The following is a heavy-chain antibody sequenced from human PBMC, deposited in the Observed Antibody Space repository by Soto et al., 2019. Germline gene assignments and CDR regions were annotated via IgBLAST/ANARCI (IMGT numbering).Heavy chain of an antibody. V-gene: IGHV3-11*06. CDR3: ARSGDNYNRLDY. Sequence: GGSLRLSCEGSGFTFSDYYISWIRQAQGKGLECISYSSNSGTFSRYADSVKGRFSISRDNTKNLLYLQMNSLRAEDTAVYYCARSGDNYNRLDYWGQGTPVTVSS. CDR1: GFTFSDYY. J-gene: IGHJ4*02. D-gene: IGHD1-1*01. CDR2: SSNSGTFS.